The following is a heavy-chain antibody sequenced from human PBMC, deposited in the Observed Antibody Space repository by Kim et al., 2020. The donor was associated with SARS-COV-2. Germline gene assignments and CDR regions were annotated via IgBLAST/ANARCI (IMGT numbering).Heavy chain of an antibody. CDR1: GGTFSSYA. CDR2: IIPIFGTA. V-gene: IGHV1-69*13. Sequence: SVKVSCKASGGTFSSYAISWVRQAPGQGLEWMGGIIPIFGTANYAQKFQGRVTITADESTSTAYMELSSLRSEDTAVYYCASAPGSYCSSTSCRKQDTDYWGQGTLVTVSS. D-gene: IGHD2-2*01. CDR3: ASAPGSYCSSTSCRKQDTDY. J-gene: IGHJ4*02.